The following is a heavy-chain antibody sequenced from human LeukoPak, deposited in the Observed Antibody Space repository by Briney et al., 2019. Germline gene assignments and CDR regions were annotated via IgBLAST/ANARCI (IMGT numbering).Heavy chain of an antibody. D-gene: IGHD2-15*01. CDR1: GGSISSYF. V-gene: IGHV4-59*01. CDR3: ARASCSGGSCYVPS. CDR2: IYNSGIT. J-gene: IGHJ5*02. Sequence: PSETLSLTCTVSGGSISSYFWSWIRQPPGKGLEWIGYIYNSGITNHNPSLKSRVTISVDTSKNQFSLKLNSVTAADTAVHYCARASCSGGSCYVPSWGQGTLVTVSS.